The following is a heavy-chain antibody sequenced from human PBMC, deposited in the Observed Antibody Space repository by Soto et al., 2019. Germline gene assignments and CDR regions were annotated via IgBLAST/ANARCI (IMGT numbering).Heavy chain of an antibody. CDR3: ARDNSNYYYGMDV. V-gene: IGHV3-33*01. Sequence: QVQLVESGGGVVQPGRSLRLSCAASGFTFSSYVMHWVRQAPGKGLEWVAVIWYDGSNKYYADSVKGRFTISRDNSKNTLYLQMNSLRAEDTAVYYCARDNSNYYYGMDVWGQGTTVTVSS. J-gene: IGHJ6*02. CDR2: IWYDGSNK. D-gene: IGHD4-4*01. CDR1: GFTFSSYV.